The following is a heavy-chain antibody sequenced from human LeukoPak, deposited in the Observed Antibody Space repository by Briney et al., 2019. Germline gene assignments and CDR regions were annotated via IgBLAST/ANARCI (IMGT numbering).Heavy chain of an antibody. V-gene: IGHV3-23*01. Sequence: GGSLRLSCAASGFTFSTYAMSWVRQAPGKGREWVSTISGSGGSTYYADSVKGRFTISRDNSKNTLYLQMNSLRAEDTALYYCAKDGSSSWYRYFDYWGQGTLVTVSS. CDR3: AKDGSSSWYRYFDY. J-gene: IGHJ4*02. D-gene: IGHD6-13*01. CDR2: ISGSGGST. CDR1: GFTFSTYA.